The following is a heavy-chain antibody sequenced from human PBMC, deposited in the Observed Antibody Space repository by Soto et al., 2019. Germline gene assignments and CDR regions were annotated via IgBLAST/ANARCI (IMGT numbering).Heavy chain of an antibody. V-gene: IGHV1-18*01. CDR3: ARGVGSGSYYNQYNWFDP. D-gene: IGHD3-10*01. CDR1: GYTFTNYG. CDR2: INVYNGNT. J-gene: IGHJ5*02. Sequence: QVQLVQSGGEVKKPGASVKVSCKASGYTFTNYGISWVRQAPGQGLEWMGWINVYNGNTKDAQKVQGRVTMTTDTATSTADMELRSLRSDDTAVYYCARGVGSGSYYNQYNWFDPWGQGTLVTVSS.